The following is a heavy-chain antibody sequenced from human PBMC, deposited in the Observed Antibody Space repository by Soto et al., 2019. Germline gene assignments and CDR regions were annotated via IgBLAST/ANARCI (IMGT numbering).Heavy chain of an antibody. CDR2: INTNSGGT. Sequence: GASVKVSCKASGYTFTGYYMHWVRQAPGQGLEWMGWINTNSGGTNYAQSFQGRVTMTRDTSTSTAYMELRSLRSDDTAVYYCARDLTVTLYALDVWGQGTTVTVSS. CDR1: GYTFTGYY. D-gene: IGHD4-4*01. J-gene: IGHJ6*02. V-gene: IGHV1-2*02. CDR3: ARDLTVTLYALDV.